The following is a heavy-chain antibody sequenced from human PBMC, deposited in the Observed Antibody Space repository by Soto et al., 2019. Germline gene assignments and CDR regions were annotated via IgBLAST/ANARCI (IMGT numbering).Heavy chain of an antibody. V-gene: IGHV1-3*01. J-gene: IGHJ3*02. CDR2: INAGNGNT. Sequence: EASVKVSCKASGYTFTSYAMHWVRQAPGQRLEWMGWINAGNGNTKYSQKFQGRVTITRDTSASTAYMELSSLRSEDTAVYYCARASVMITFGGVIVIIPPGAFDIWGQGTMVTVSS. CDR3: ARASVMITFGGVIVIIPPGAFDI. CDR1: GYTFTSYA. D-gene: IGHD3-16*02.